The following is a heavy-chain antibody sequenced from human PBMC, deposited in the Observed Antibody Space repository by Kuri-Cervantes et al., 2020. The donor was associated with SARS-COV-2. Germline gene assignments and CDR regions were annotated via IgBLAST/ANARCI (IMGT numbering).Heavy chain of an antibody. CDR1: GGSISSSSYY. Sequence: SETLSLTCTVSGGSISSSSYYWGWIRQPPGKGLEWIGSIYYSGSTYYNPSLKSRVTISVDTSKNQFSLKLSSVTAADTAVYYCAGHVVTVIYFDYWGQGTLVTVSS. CDR2: IYYSGST. D-gene: IGHD4-17*01. V-gene: IGHV4-39*07. CDR3: AGHVVTVIYFDY. J-gene: IGHJ4*02.